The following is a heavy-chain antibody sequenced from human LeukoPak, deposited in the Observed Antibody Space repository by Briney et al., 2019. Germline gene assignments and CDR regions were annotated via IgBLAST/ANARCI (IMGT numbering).Heavy chain of an antibody. CDR1: GFTFSSYW. V-gene: IGHV3-7*05. CDR3: GYTNNFYH. CDR2: IKQDGSEK. J-gene: IGHJ4*02. D-gene: IGHD3-16*02. Sequence: GGSLRLSCAASGFTFSSYWMSWVRQVPGKGLEWVANIKQDGSEKYYVDSVKGRFTISRDNAKNSLYLHMNSLRAEDAAVYYCGYTNNFYHWGQGALVVVSA.